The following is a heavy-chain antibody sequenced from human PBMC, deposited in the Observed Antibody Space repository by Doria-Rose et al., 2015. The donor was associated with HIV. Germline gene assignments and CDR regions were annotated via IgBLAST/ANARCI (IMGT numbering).Heavy chain of an antibody. CDR2: SKNKVKSYTT. CDR3: ATWISGSYNY. D-gene: IGHD1-26*01. J-gene: IGHJ4*02. Sequence: LRLSCAASGFTFSDHYMDWVRQAPGKGLEWVGRSKNKVKSYTTEYAASVKGRFTISRDGSENSLYLQMNSLKTEDTAVYHCATWISGSYNYWGQGTLVTVSS. CDR1: GFTFSDHY. V-gene: IGHV3-72*01.